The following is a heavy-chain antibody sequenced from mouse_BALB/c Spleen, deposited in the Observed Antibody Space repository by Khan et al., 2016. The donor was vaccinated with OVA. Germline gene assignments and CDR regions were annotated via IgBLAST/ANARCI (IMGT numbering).Heavy chain of an antibody. V-gene: IGHV1-4*01. CDR1: GCTFTTYT. CDR2: IIPSNDYT. CDR3: AREGAYYRSDGWFAY. D-gene: IGHD2-14*01. J-gene: IGHJ3*01. Sequence: QVQLKESGAELARPGASVKMSCKASGCTFTTYTIHWVKQRPGQGLEWIGYIIPSNDYTNYNQKFKDRATLTADKSSSTAYMQLSSLTSEDSAVYYCAREGAYYRSDGWFAYWDQGTLVTVSA.